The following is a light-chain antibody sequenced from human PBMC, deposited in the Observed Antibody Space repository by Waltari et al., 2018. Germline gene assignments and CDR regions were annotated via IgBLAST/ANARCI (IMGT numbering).Light chain of an antibody. V-gene: IGLV4-69*02. Sequence: QLVLTQSPSASASLGASVKITCTLSSGHSNYVIAWHQQQPGRGPRYLMRLNSDGSHTKRDGIPDRFSGSSSGTERFLIISSRQSEDEADYYCQTWDSGIVVFGGGTKLTVL. CDR3: QTWDSGIVV. J-gene: IGLJ2*01. CDR2: LNSDGSH. CDR1: SGHSNYV.